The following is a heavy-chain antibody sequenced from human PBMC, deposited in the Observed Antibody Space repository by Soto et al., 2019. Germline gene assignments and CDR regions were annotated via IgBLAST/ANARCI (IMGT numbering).Heavy chain of an antibody. J-gene: IGHJ6*03. Sequence: GGSLRLSCAASGFTFSSYSINWVRQAPGKGLEWVSYISSSSSTIYYADSVKGRFTISRDNAKNSLYLQMNSLRAEDTAVYYCAREPPRGYDYYYYYMDVWGKGTTVTVSS. CDR2: ISSSSSTI. D-gene: IGHD5-12*01. V-gene: IGHV3-48*01. CDR1: GFTFSSYS. CDR3: AREPPRGYDYYYYYMDV.